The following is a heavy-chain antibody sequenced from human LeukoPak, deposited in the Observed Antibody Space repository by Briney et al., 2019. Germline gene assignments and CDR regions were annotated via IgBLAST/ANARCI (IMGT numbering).Heavy chain of an antibody. J-gene: IGHJ4*02. Sequence: SGGSLRLSCAASGFTSSSYGMHWVRQAPGKGLEWVAFIRYDGSNKYYADSVKGRFTISRDNSKNTLYLQMNSLRAEDTAVYYCAKDAYDYVWGSYYALSYYFDYWGQGTLVTVSS. CDR2: IRYDGSNK. CDR1: GFTSSSYG. CDR3: AKDAYDYVWGSYYALSYYFDY. D-gene: IGHD3-16*01. V-gene: IGHV3-30*02.